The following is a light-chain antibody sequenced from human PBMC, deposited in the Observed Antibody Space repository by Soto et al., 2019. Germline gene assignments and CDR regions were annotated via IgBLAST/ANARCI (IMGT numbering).Light chain of an antibody. Sequence: EIVLTQSPGTLSLSPGERATLSCRASQSITSTFLAWYQQKPGQAPRLLIYGASSRATGIPDRFSGSGSERDFTLTISRLEPEDFAVYCCQQYCRSPLMYTFGQGTKLEIK. V-gene: IGKV3-20*01. CDR2: GAS. CDR3: QQYCRSPLMYT. CDR1: QSITSTF. J-gene: IGKJ2*01.